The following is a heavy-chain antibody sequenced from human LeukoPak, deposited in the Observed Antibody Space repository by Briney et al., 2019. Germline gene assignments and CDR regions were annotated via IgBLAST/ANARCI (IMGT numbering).Heavy chain of an antibody. J-gene: IGHJ6*03. CDR3: ARRNYGYYVDV. CDR2: IYHSGST. V-gene: IGHV4-38-2*02. CDR1: GYSISSGYY. Sequence: NPSETLSLTCTVSGYSISSGYYWGWIRQPPGKGLEWIGSIYHSGSTYYNPSLKSRVTISVDTSKNQFSLKLSSVTAADTAVYYCARRNYGYYVDVWGKGTTVTVSS.